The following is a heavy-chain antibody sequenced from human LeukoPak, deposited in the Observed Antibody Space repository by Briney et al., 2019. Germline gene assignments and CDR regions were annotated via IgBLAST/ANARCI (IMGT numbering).Heavy chain of an antibody. CDR2: IFHSGST. CDR1: GGSLSSTNW. J-gene: IGHJ4*02. Sequence: PSGTLSLTCAVSGGSLSSTNWWSWVRQPPGKGLEWIGEIFHSGSTNYNPSLKSRVAISVDKSKNQFSLKLSSVTAADTAVYYCARVLGGSNFDNWGQGTLVTASS. V-gene: IGHV4-4*02. CDR3: ARVLGGSNFDN. D-gene: IGHD2-15*01.